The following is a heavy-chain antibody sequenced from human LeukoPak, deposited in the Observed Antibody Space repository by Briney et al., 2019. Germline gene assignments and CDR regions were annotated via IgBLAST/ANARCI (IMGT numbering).Heavy chain of an antibody. V-gene: IGHV3-21*01. CDR3: ARAYCSSTSCYTPDAFDI. D-gene: IGHD2-2*02. J-gene: IGHJ3*02. CDR1: ELTFSSYI. Sequence: GGSLRLSCAASELTFSSYIMNWVRQAPGKGLEWVSSISSSSSYIYYADSVKGRFTISRDNDKNSLYLQMNSLRAEDTAVHYCARAYCSSTSCYTPDAFDIWGQGTMVTVSS. CDR2: ISSSSSYI.